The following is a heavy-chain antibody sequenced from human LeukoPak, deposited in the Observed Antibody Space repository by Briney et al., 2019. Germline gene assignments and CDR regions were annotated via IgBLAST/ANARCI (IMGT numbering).Heavy chain of an antibody. CDR1: GFTFSSYA. V-gene: IGHV3-30*04. D-gene: IGHD1-26*01. CDR3: ARDREGGFDP. Sequence: GSLRLSCAASGFTFSSYAMHWVRQAPGKGLEWVAVISYDGSNKYYADSVKGRFTISRNNSKNTLYLQMNSLRAEDTAVYYCARDREGGFDPWGQGTLVTVSS. CDR2: ISYDGSNK. J-gene: IGHJ5*02.